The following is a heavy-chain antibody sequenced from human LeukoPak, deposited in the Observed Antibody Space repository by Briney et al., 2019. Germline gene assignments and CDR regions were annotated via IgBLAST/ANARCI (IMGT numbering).Heavy chain of an antibody. J-gene: IGHJ4*02. CDR3: ARPDILTGYIDY. Sequence: SETLSLTCTVSGGSISSSSYYWGWLRQPPGKGLEWIGSIYYSGSTYSNPSLKSRVTISVDTSKNQFSLKLSSVTAADTAVYCCARPDILTGYIDYWGQGTLVTVSS. CDR1: GGSISSSSYY. V-gene: IGHV4-39*01. D-gene: IGHD3-9*01. CDR2: IYYSGST.